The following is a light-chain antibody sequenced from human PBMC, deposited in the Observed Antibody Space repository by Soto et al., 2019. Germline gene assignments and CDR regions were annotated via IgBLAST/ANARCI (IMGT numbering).Light chain of an antibody. Sequence: DIQMTQAPSTLSASVGDRVTITCRASQTRNPWLAWYQQKPGKAPKLLISKASRLESGVPSRFSGSGSGSEFTLTISSLQPDDTATYYCQQYNGYSMFGQGTKVEVK. CDR2: KAS. V-gene: IGKV1-5*03. CDR1: QTRNPW. J-gene: IGKJ1*01. CDR3: QQYNGYSM.